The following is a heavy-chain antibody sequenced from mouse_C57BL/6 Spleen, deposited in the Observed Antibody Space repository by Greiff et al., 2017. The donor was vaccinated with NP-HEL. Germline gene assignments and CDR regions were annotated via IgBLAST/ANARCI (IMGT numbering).Heavy chain of an antibody. J-gene: IGHJ2*01. V-gene: IGHV7-3*01. CDR3: ARYKTGGFDY. D-gene: IGHD4-1*01. CDR2: IRNKANGYTT. CDR1: GFTFTDYY. Sequence: EVNVVESGGGLVQPGGSLSLSCAASGFTFTDYYMSWVRQPPGKALEWLGFIRNKANGYTTEYSASVKGRFTISRDNSQSILYLQMNALRAEDSATYYCARYKTGGFDYWGQGTTLTVSS.